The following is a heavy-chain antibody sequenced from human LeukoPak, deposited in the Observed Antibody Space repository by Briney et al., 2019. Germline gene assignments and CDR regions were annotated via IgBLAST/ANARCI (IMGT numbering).Heavy chain of an antibody. CDR2: ITAGGATT. CDR1: GFTFSAHH. D-gene: IGHD6-25*01. J-gene: IGHJ6*03. V-gene: IGHV3-23*01. CDR3: ARAEAAGDNRGGYYYFYMDV. Sequence: GGSLRLSCATSGFTFSAHHMNWVRQAPGKGLEWVSGITAGGATTYYANSVKGRFTISRDSSQSTLYLQMNSLRAEDTAVYYCARAEAAGDNRGGYYYFYMDVWGKGTTVTVSS.